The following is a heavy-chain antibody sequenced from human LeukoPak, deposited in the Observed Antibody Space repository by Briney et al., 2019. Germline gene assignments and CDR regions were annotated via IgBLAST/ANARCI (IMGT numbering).Heavy chain of an antibody. CDR2: ISAGGTTT. Sequence: HPGGSLRLSCAASGFTFSSCAMSWVRQAPGKGLEWVSTISAGGTTTYYADSVKGRFTISRDNSKNTLYLQMSSLRAEDTAVYYCVKDGSGSYYTYYFDYWGQGTLVTVSS. J-gene: IGHJ4*02. D-gene: IGHD3-10*01. CDR1: GFTFSSCA. CDR3: VKDGSGSYYTYYFDY. V-gene: IGHV3-23*01.